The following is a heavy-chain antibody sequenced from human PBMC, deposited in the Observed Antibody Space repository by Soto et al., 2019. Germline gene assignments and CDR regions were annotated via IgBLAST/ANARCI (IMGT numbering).Heavy chain of an antibody. CDR1: GGSISSSSYF. Sequence: SETLSLTCTVSGGSISSSSYFWGWIRQPPGKGLEWIGTIYYSGSTYYNPSLKSRVTISVDTSKNQFSLKLSFVTAADTAVYYCARHRINYGMDVWDQGTTVTVSS. J-gene: IGHJ6*02. CDR3: ARHRINYGMDV. V-gene: IGHV4-39*01. CDR2: IYYSGST.